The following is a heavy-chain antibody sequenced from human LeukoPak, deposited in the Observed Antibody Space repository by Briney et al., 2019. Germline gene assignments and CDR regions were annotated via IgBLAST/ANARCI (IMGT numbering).Heavy chain of an antibody. CDR1: GFTFSSYA. CDR3: ARVPPDYYDSSGTLGAFDI. V-gene: IGHV3-30-3*01. CDR2: ISYDGSNK. D-gene: IGHD3-22*01. Sequence: PGRSLRLSCAASGFTFSSYAMHWVRQAPGKGLEWVAVISYDGSNKYYADSVKGRFTISRDNSKNMLYLQMNSLRAEDTAVYYCARVPPDYYDSSGTLGAFDIWGQGTMVTVSS. J-gene: IGHJ3*02.